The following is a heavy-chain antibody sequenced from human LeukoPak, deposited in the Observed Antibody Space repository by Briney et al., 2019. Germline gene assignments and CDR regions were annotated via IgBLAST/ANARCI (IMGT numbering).Heavy chain of an antibody. CDR1: GFTFNNYA. D-gene: IGHD2-2*01. CDR3: GVVPAATRGVD. CDR2: ISNSGGNI. Sequence: GGSLRLSCVASGFTFNNYAMSWVRQAPGRGLEWLSSISNSGGNIDYRNSVKGRFTISRDNSKNTLYLQMDSLGAEDTAVYYCGVVPAATRGVDWGQGTLVTVSS. J-gene: IGHJ4*02. V-gene: IGHV3-23*01.